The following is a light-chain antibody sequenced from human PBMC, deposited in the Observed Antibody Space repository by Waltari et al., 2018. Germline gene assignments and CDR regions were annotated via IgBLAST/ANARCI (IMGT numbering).Light chain of an antibody. CDR3: QQYNSYSLLT. Sequence: DIQMTQSPSTLSASVGDRVTITCRASQSISNWLAWYQQKPGKAPKLLSYKASTLESGFPSRFSGSGSGTEFTLTISSLQPDDFATYYCQQYNSYSLLTFGGGTKVEIK. CDR1: QSISNW. J-gene: IGKJ4*01. V-gene: IGKV1-5*03. CDR2: KAS.